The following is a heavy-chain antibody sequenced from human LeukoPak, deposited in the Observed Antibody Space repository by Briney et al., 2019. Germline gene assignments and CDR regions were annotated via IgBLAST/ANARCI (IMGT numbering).Heavy chain of an antibody. D-gene: IGHD6-13*01. CDR2: ISSTGRTI. J-gene: IGHJ5*02. Sequence: GGSLRLSCAASGFTFSSYEMNWVRQAPGKGLEWISYISSTGRTIEYADSVKGRFTVSRDNAKNAVYLQMNNLRSEDTAVYYCAGESLAAAGQSSNWFGPWGQGTLVTVSS. CDR3: AGESLAAAGQSSNWFGP. V-gene: IGHV3-48*03. CDR1: GFTFSSYE.